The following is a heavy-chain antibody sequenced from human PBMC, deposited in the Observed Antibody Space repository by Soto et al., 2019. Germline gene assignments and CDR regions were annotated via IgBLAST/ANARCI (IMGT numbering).Heavy chain of an antibody. D-gene: IGHD3-3*02. V-gene: IGHV3-23*01. J-gene: IGHJ4*02. CDR3: AKCEFIFGPNSLYYFDY. Sequence: VQLLDSGGGLVQPGGSLRLSCAASGFTFNNYVMSWVRQAPGKGLEWVSALSSSGGSTYYADSVKGRFAISRDNSKNSLYLQMNSLRAEDTAVYYCAKCEFIFGPNSLYYFDYWGQGTLVAVSS. CDR2: LSSSGGST. CDR1: GFTFNNYV.